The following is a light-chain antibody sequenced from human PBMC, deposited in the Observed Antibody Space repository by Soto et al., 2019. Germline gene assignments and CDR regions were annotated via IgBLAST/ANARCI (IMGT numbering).Light chain of an antibody. CDR1: QGISSA. CDR3: QPFNNYPLT. Sequence: AVQLTQSPSSLSASVGDRVTITCRASQGISSALAWYQQKPGKAPKLLIYDASSLESGVPARFSGGGSGTDFTFTISSLQPEDFATYYCQPFNNYPLTFCQGTKLEIK. V-gene: IGKV1D-13*01. CDR2: DAS. J-gene: IGKJ2*01.